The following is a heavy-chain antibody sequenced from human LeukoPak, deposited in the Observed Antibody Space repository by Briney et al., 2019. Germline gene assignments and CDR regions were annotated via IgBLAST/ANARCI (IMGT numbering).Heavy chain of an antibody. Sequence: ASVKVSCKASGYTVTRFAMNWVRQAPGQGLEWMGWINTNTGNPTYAQGFTGRFVFSLDTSVSTAYLQISSLKAEDTAVYYCARGLRLVPFDYWGQGTLVTVSS. J-gene: IGHJ4*02. V-gene: IGHV7-4-1*02. D-gene: IGHD6-19*01. CDR3: ARGLRLVPFDY. CDR2: INTNTGNP. CDR1: GYTVTRFA.